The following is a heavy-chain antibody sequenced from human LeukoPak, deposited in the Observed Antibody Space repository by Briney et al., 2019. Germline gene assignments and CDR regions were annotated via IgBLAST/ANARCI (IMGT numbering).Heavy chain of an antibody. CDR1: GFIYSHYG. D-gene: IGHD4-11*01. CDR2: IWRDGSNR. J-gene: IGHJ4*01. Sequence: GGSLRLSCAASGFIYSHYGMHWVRQAPGKGLEGVAVIWRDGSNRFYAGSVKGRFTISRDNSQNTLFLQMNSLRAEDTAMYYCARDAQRGFDYSNSLEYWGHGTLVTVSS. CDR3: ARDAQRGFDYSNSLEY. V-gene: IGHV3-33*01.